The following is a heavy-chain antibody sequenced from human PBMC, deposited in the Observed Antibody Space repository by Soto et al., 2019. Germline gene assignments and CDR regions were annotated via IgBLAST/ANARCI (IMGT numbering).Heavy chain of an antibody. J-gene: IGHJ4*02. V-gene: IGHV1-69*01. CDR1: GVTFSSET. D-gene: IGHD3-10*01. CDR2: IIPLVGTA. CDR3: ATELGENPASPFDA. Sequence: QVQLVQSGADVKKPGSSVKVSCQASGVTFSSETLGWVRQAPGQGLEWVGGIIPLVGTASYAQKFQGRVTITADESTSTVYMELSSLRSDDTAVYFCATELGENPASPFDAWGQGTLVTGSS.